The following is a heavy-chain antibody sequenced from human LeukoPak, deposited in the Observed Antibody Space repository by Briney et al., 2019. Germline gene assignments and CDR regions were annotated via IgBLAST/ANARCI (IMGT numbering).Heavy chain of an antibody. CDR1: GFTFNSYW. J-gene: IGHJ4*02. V-gene: IGHV3-15*01. CDR2: IKNKTNGGTT. D-gene: IGHD2-2*01. Sequence: GGSLRLSCAASGFTFNSYWMSWVRQAPGKGLEWVGHIKNKTNGGTTDYAAPVKGRFIISRDDSKNTLYLQMNSLRTEDTAVYYCARGFCSSTSCYQGPFDFWGQGTLVTVSS. CDR3: ARGFCSSTSCYQGPFDF.